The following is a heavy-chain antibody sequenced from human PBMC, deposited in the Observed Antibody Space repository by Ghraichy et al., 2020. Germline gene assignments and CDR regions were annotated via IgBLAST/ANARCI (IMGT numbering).Heavy chain of an antibody. J-gene: IGHJ6*02. CDR3: ARASRVVRFYYYDGMEV. Sequence: GGSLRLSCVGSGFTFSSYSMNWVRQSPGKGLEWVSYITSSSRTIFYADSVKGRFTISRDNAQDSLYLQMNSLRDEDTAVYYCARASRVVRFYYYDGMEVWGQGTTVTVSS. CDR1: GFTFSSYS. D-gene: IGHD4-23*01. CDR2: ITSSSRTI. V-gene: IGHV3-48*02.